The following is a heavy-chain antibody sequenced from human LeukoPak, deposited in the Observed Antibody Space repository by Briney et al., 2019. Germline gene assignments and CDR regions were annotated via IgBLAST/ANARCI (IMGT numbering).Heavy chain of an antibody. CDR2: INHSGST. J-gene: IGHJ3*02. D-gene: IGHD2-15*01. CDR1: GGSFSGYY. CDR3: VRLGCSGGSCYSSSDHDAFDI. V-gene: IGHV4-34*01. Sequence: SETLSLTCAVYGGSFSGYYWSWIRQPPGKGLEWIGEINHSGSTNYNPSLKSRVTISVDTSKNQFSLKLSSVTAADTAVYYCVRLGCSGGSCYSSSDHDAFDIWGQGTMVTVSS.